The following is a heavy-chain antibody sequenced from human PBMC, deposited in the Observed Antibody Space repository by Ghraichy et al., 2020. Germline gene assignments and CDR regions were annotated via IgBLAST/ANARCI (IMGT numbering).Heavy chain of an antibody. J-gene: IGHJ5*02. CDR2: VYSTRIT. D-gene: IGHD2-2*01. Sequence: SETLSLTCTVSGDSISPYFWTWVRQPPGKALEWIGYVYSTRITSYNPSLRSRVSISGDTSKNQVSLILSSVTAADTAIYYCARDTRIGQPGVFFSPWGQGILVTVSS. V-gene: IGHV4-59*01. CDR1: GDSISPYF. CDR3: ARDTRIGQPGVFFSP.